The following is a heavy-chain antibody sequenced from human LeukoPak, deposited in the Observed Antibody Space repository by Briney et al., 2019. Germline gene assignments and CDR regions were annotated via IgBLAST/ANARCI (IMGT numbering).Heavy chain of an antibody. D-gene: IGHD6-25*01. CDR1: GDSVSTSGVD. CDR2: TYYTSKWNT. CDR3: ARGRASAFDV. J-gene: IGHJ3*01. Sequence: SQTLPLSCAISGDSVSTSGVDWNWVRQSPSRGLEWLGRTYYTSKWNTDYAVSVKSRIVVNPDTSKNQFSLQLNSVTSEDTAVYYCARGRASAFDVWGQGTMVTVSS. V-gene: IGHV6-1*01.